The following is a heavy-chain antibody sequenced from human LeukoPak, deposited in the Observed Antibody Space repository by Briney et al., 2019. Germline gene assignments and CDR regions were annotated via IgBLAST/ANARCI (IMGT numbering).Heavy chain of an antibody. Sequence: SETLSLTCTVSGGSISSGDYYWSWIRQPPGKGLEWIGYIYYSGSTYYNPSLKSRVTISVDTSKNQFSLKLSSVTAADTAVYYCARGPTIFGVVPLLDYWGQGTLVTVSS. J-gene: IGHJ4*02. D-gene: IGHD3-3*01. CDR3: ARGPTIFGVVPLLDY. V-gene: IGHV4-30-4*01. CDR2: IYYSGST. CDR1: GGSISSGDYY.